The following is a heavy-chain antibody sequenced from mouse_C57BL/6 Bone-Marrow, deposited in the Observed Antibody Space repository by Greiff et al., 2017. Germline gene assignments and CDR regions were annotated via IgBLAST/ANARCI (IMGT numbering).Heavy chain of an antibody. J-gene: IGHJ4*01. CDR3: TTRMVRRMDY. CDR1: GFNIKDDY. V-gene: IGHV14-4*01. D-gene: IGHD2-10*02. CDR2: IDPENGDT. Sequence: VQLQQSGAELVRPGASVKLSCTASGFNIKDDYMHWVKQRPEQGLEWIGWIDPENGDTEYASKFQGKATITADTSSNTAYLQLSSLTSEDTAVYYCTTRMVRRMDYWGQGTSVTVSS.